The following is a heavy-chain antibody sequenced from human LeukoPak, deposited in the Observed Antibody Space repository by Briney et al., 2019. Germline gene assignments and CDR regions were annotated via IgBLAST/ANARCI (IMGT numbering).Heavy chain of an antibody. V-gene: IGHV3-23*01. CDR1: GFTFTTYA. Sequence: GGSLILSCVASGFTFTTYAMSWVRQAPGQGLEWVSTISVSGGTEYHADSVKGRFTISRDNLKNTVYLQMNSLRAEDTAVYYCAKATRLVAALFDCWGQGTLVTVSS. D-gene: IGHD2-15*01. J-gene: IGHJ4*02. CDR2: ISVSGGTE. CDR3: AKATRLVAALFDC.